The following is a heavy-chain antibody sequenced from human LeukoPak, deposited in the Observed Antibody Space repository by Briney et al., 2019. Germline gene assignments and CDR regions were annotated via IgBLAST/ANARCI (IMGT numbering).Heavy chain of an antibody. CDR1: GGSFSGYY. J-gene: IGHJ5*02. CDR3: ARGRVVVRGALPHNWFDP. CDR2: INHSGST. V-gene: IGHV4-34*01. Sequence: KPSETLSLTCAVYGGSFSGYYWSWIRQPPGKGLEWIGEINHSGSTNYNPSLKSRVTIAVDTSKNQFSLNLSSVTAADTAVYYCARGRVVVRGALPHNWFDPLGQGTLGTVSS. D-gene: IGHD3-10*01.